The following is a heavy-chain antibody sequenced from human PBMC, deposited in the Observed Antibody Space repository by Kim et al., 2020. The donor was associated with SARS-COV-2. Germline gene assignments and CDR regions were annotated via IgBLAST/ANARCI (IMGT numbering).Heavy chain of an antibody. V-gene: IGHV4-34*01. D-gene: IGHD6-13*01. Sequence: SETLSLTCAVYGGSFSGYYWSWIRQPPGKGLEWIGEINHSGSTNYNPSLKSRVTISVDTSKNQFSLKLSSVTAADTAVYYCARVRGSSWYFDYYGMDVWGQGTTVTVSS. CDR1: GGSFSGYY. CDR3: ARVRGSSWYFDYYGMDV. CDR2: INHSGST. J-gene: IGHJ6*02.